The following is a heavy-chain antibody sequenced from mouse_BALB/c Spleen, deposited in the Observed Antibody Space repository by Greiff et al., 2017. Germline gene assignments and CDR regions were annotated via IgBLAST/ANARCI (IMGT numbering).Heavy chain of an antibody. CDR2: ISYSGST. CDR1: GYSITSDYA. CDR3: ARSPHYYGSSYDYAMDY. J-gene: IGHJ4*01. V-gene: IGHV3-2*02. Sequence: EVKLEESGPGLVKPSQSLSLTCTVTGYSITSDYAWNWIRQFPGNKLEWMGYISYSGSTSYNPSLKSRISITRDTSKNQFFLQLNSVTTEDTATYYCARSPHYYGSSYDYAMDYWGQGTSVTVSS. D-gene: IGHD1-1*01.